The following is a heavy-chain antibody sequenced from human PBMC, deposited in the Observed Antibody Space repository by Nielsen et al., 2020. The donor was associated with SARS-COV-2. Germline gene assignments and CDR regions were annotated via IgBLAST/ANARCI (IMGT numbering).Heavy chain of an antibody. CDR1: GGSISSGDYY. Sequence: SETLSLTCTVSGGSISSGDYYWSWIRQPPGKGLEWIGYIYCSGSTYYNPSLKSRVTISVDTSKNQFPLKLSSVTAADTAVYYCARALYSGSYYRVLDYWGQGTLVTVSS. CDR2: IYCSGST. V-gene: IGHV4-30-4*02. D-gene: IGHD1-26*01. CDR3: ARALYSGSYYRVLDY. J-gene: IGHJ4*02.